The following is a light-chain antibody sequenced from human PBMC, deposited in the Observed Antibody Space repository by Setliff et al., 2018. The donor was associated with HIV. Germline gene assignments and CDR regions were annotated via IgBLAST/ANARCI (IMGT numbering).Light chain of an antibody. V-gene: IGLV2-14*01. CDR2: EVA. J-gene: IGLJ1*01. Sequence: QSVLAQPASVSGSPGQSITISCTGTSGDVGAYNYVCWYQQYPGKAPKLMIYEVASRPSGVSNRFSGSKSGNTASLTISGLQAEDEADYYCSSYTTSTTQVFGTGTKVTV. CDR1: SGDVGAYNY. CDR3: SSYTTSTTQV.